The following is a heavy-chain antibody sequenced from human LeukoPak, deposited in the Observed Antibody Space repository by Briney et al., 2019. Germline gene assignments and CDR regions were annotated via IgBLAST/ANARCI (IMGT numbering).Heavy chain of an antibody. V-gene: IGHV3-74*01. CDR3: ARPSGTYPWFDP. D-gene: IGHD1-26*01. CDR2: INTDGTTT. CDR1: GFTFSSYW. J-gene: IGHJ5*02. Sequence: GGSLRLSCAASGFTFSSYWMHRVRQPPGKGLVWVSRINTDGTTTSYADSVKGRFTISRDNAKNTLYLQMNSLRAEDTAVYYCARPSGTYPWFDPWGQGTLVTVSS.